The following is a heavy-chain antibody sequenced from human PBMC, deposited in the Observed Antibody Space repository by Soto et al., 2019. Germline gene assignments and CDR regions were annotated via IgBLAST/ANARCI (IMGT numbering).Heavy chain of an antibody. D-gene: IGHD1-26*01. J-gene: IGHJ4*02. CDR1: GFTFSSYS. CDR2: ISSSSSYI. V-gene: IGHV3-21*01. Sequence: PGGSLRLSCAASGFTFSSYSMNWVRQAPGKGLEWVSSISSSSSYIYYADSVKGRFTISRDNAKNSLYLQMNSLRAEDTAVYYCARVEVPYEEWELPTGTPDYWGQGTLVTVSS. CDR3: ARVEVPYEEWELPTGTPDY.